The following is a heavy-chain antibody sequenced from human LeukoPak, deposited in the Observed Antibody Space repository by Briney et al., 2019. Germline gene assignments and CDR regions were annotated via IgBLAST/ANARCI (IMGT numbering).Heavy chain of an antibody. CDR1: GYTFTSHF. CDR3: ARVKSYYYDTSDKDAFDI. CDR2: MNPRGGST. V-gene: IGHV1-46*01. J-gene: IGHJ3*02. D-gene: IGHD3-22*01. Sequence: EASVKVSCKASGYTFTSHFMHWVRQAPGQGLEWMGIMNPRGGSTSYTQKFQGRVTMTRDTSTSTVYMELSSLRSEDTAVYYCARVKSYYYDTSDKDAFDIWGQGTMVTVSS.